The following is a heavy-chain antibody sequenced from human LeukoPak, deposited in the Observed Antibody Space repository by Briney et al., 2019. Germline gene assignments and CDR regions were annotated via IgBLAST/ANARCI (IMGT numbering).Heavy chain of an antibody. D-gene: IGHD3-16*02. CDR3: ASNIYDYVWGSYRQRRVDFDY. J-gene: IGHJ4*02. V-gene: IGHV4-34*01. Sequence: SETLSLTCTVSGGSISSYYWSWIRQPPGKGREWIGEINHSGSTNYNPSLTSRVTISVDTSKNQFSLKLSSVTAADTAVYYCASNIYDYVWGSYRQRRVDFDYWGQGTLVTVSS. CDR2: INHSGST. CDR1: GGSISSYY.